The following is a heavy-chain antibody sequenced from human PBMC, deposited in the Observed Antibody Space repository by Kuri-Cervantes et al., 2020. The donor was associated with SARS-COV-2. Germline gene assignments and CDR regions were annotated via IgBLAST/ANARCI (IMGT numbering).Heavy chain of an antibody. Sequence: SETLSLTCTVSGGSISSSSYYWGWIRQPPGKGLEWIGSIYYSGSTYYNPSLKSRVTISVDTSKNQFSLKLSSVTAADTAVYYCAGVWGPLTGFFDYWGQGTLVTVSS. J-gene: IGHJ4*02. CDR2: IYYSGST. CDR1: GGSISSSSYY. V-gene: IGHV4-39*07. D-gene: IGHD3-16*01. CDR3: AGVWGPLTGFFDY.